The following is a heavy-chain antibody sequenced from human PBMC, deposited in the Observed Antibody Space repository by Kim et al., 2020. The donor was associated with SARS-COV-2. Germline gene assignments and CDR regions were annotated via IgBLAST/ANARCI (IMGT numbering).Heavy chain of an antibody. CDR2: IGTAGDT. D-gene: IGHD5-12*01. J-gene: IGHJ4*02. Sequence: GGSLRLSCAASGFTFSSYDMHWVRQATGKGLEWVSAIGTAGDTYYPGSVKGRFTISRENAKNSLYLQMNSLRAGDTAVYYCARARDGYTPFDYWGQGTLVTVSS. V-gene: IGHV3-13*04. CDR3: ARARDGYTPFDY. CDR1: GFTFSSYD.